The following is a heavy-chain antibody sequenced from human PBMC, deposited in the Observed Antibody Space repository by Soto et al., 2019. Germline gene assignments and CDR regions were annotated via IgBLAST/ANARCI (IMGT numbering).Heavy chain of an antibody. J-gene: IGHJ5*02. CDR1: GFNFKKFA. D-gene: IGHD3-16*01. V-gene: IGHV3-23*01. CDR2: ISCCGGST. CDR3: ARARSMMMLDRLDP. Sequence: GGSLRLSCVASGFNFKKFAMSWVRQAPGEGLEWVSGISCCGGSTSYADSVKGRFTISRDNSKNTLYLQMNSLTAEDTAVFYCARARSMMMLDRLDPWGQGTLVTVSS.